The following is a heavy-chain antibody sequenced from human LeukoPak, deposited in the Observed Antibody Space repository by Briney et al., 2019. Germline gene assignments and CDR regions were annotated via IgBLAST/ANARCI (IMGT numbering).Heavy chain of an antibody. D-gene: IGHD4-23*01. Sequence: GGSLRLSCAASGFTFSGYGMHWVRQAPGKGLEWVAFIHYDGNDKYYADSVKGRFTISRDNSKNTLYLQMNSLRAEDTAVYYCAKDLGNSFDYWGQGTLVTVSS. CDR1: GFTFSGYG. CDR2: IHYDGNDK. CDR3: AKDLGNSFDY. J-gene: IGHJ4*02. V-gene: IGHV3-30*02.